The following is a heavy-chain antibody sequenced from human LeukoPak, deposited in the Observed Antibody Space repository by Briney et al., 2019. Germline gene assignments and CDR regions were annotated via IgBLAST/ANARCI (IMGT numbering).Heavy chain of an antibody. CDR1: GYILSDYY. CDR2: INPNSGGT. Sequence: GASVTVSCKASGYILSDYYMHWVRQAPGQGLEWMGWINPNSGGTKYAQKFQGRVTMTRDTSISTAYMELSRLRSDDTAVYYCAREHCSGGSCRYDYWGQGTLVTVSS. J-gene: IGHJ4*02. V-gene: IGHV1-2*02. D-gene: IGHD2-15*01. CDR3: AREHCSGGSCRYDY.